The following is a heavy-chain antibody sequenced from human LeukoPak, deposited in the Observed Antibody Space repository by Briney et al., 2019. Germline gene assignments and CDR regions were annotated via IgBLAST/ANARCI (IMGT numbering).Heavy chain of an antibody. CDR1: GFTFSSYA. CDR2: ISGSGGST. J-gene: IGHJ4*02. Sequence: GGSLRLSCAASGFTFSSYAMSWVRQAPGKVLEWVSAISGSGGSTYYADSVKGRFTISRDNSKNTLYLQMNSLRAEDTAVYYCAKADFDWLVPPDYWGQGTLVTVSS. CDR3: AKADFDWLVPPDY. D-gene: IGHD3-9*01. V-gene: IGHV3-23*01.